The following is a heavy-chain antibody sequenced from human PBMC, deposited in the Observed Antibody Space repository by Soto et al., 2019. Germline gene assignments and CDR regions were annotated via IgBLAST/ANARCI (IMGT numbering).Heavy chain of an antibody. V-gene: IGHV3-66*01. CDR2: IYSGGST. Sequence: EVQLVESGGGLVQPGGSLRLSCAASGFTVSTKYMSWVRQAPGKGLEWVSVIYSGGSTFYADSVRGRFTISRDNSKNTVNLQMNSLRADDTAVYYCAREPWAADYWGQGTLVTVSS. CDR1: GFTVSTKY. J-gene: IGHJ4*02. D-gene: IGHD3-16*01. CDR3: AREPWAADY.